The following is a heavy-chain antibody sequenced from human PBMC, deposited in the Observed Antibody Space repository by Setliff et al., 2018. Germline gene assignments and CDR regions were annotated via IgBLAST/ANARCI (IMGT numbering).Heavy chain of an antibody. Sequence: GGSLRLSCAASGFTFSSYSMNWVRQAPGKGLEWVSSISSSSSYVYYADSVKGRFTISRDNAKNSLYLQMNSLRAEDTAVYYCARAPSTRGYSGYDSWGQGTLVTVS. D-gene: IGHD5-12*01. V-gene: IGHV3-21*01. CDR1: GFTFSSYS. CDR3: ARAPSTRGYSGYDS. CDR2: ISSSSSYV. J-gene: IGHJ5*02.